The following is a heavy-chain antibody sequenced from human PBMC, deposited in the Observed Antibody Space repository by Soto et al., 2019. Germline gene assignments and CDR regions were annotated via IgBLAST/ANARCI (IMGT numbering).Heavy chain of an antibody. CDR1: GFICSGYD. Sequence: GGSLRLSCAASGFICSGYDMRWVRQAPGKGLEWVSTILVDGRTFYVDAVQGRFTISRDSSQNMVYLQMNSLTAADTALYYCAKATATGGGAFDIGGQGTMVTVSS. CDR2: ILVDGRT. J-gene: IGHJ3*02. D-gene: IGHD2-8*02. CDR3: AKATATGGGAFDI. V-gene: IGHV3-23*01.